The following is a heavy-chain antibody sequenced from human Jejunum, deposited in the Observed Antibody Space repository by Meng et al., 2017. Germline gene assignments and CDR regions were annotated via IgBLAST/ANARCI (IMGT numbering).Heavy chain of an antibody. CDR2: INHSGST. V-gene: IGHV4-34*01. CDR3: VYGNYRSDY. Sequence: QVRPWGPCLFKPSQTHSLAFPVYGGSFIAYHGTLIRHPPGKGMEWIGEINHSGSTQYRPYLDSRLYMSADSSKNQLSLRLNSVTAADPAVYSCVYGNYRSDYWGQGTLVTVSS. CDR1: GGSFIAYH. D-gene: IGHD4-11*01. J-gene: IGHJ4*02.